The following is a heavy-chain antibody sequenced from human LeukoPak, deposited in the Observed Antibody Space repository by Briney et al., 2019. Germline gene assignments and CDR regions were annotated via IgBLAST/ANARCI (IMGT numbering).Heavy chain of an antibody. CDR3: ARNGVQQWLVEKFNWFDP. CDR2: IYHSGST. Sequence: SETLSLTCTVSGGSISSGGYYWSWIRQPPGKGLEWIGYIYHSGSTYYNPSLKSRVTISVDKSKNQFSLKLSSVTAADTAVYYCARNGVQQWLVEKFNWFDPWGQGTLVTVSS. CDR1: GGSISSGGYY. V-gene: IGHV4-30-2*01. D-gene: IGHD6-19*01. J-gene: IGHJ5*02.